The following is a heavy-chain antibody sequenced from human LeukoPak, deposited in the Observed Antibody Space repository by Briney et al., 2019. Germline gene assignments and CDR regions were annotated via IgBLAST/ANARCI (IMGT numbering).Heavy chain of an antibody. CDR2: INPNSGVT. CDR3: ARDLERLYPGGAFDI. J-gene: IGHJ3*02. Sequence: ASVKVSCKASGYTFTDDYVHWVRQAPGQGLEWMGWINPNSGVTNYAQKFQGRVTMTRDISISTAYMELSRLRSDDTAVYYCARDLERLYPGGAFDIWGQGTMVTVSS. CDR1: GYTFTDDY. V-gene: IGHV1-2*02. D-gene: IGHD3-16*02.